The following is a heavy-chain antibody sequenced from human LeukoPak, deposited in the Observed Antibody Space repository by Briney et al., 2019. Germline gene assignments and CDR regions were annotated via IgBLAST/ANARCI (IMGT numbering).Heavy chain of an antibody. Sequence: GGSLRLSCAASGFTFSNYDMHWVRQITGKGLEWVSSIGTAGKTNYPGSVKGRFTISRENAKHSLYLQMNSLTTGDTAVYYCARGTSWYYYMDVWGKGTTVT. CDR2: IGTAGKT. V-gene: IGHV3-13*01. J-gene: IGHJ6*03. CDR1: GFTFSNYD. D-gene: IGHD6-6*01. CDR3: ARGTSWYYYMDV.